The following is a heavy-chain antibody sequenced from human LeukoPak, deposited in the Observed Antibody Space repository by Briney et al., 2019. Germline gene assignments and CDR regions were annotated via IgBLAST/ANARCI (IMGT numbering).Heavy chain of an antibody. J-gene: IGHJ3*02. Sequence: PSETLSLACTVSGGSISSDYWSWIRQPPGKGLEWIGHIYHSGNTNYNPSLNSRVTISQDSSQNQISLELSSVTAADTAVYYCARHAGYYDSSGYYYDAFDIWGQGTMVTVSS. CDR3: ARHAGYYDSSGYYYDAFDI. CDR1: GGSISSDY. V-gene: IGHV4-59*08. CDR2: IYHSGNT. D-gene: IGHD3-22*01.